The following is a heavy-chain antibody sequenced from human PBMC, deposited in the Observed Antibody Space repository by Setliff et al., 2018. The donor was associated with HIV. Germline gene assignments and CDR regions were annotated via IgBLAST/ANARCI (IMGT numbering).Heavy chain of an antibody. Sequence: PSETLSLTCTVSGGSITTSTSYWDWIRQPPGKGLEWIGSIDYSGNTHYNPSLKSRVTISVDTSKNQFSLKQSSVTAADTAVYYCARGRGSPRTWGQGTLVTVSS. J-gene: IGHJ5*02. V-gene: IGHV4-39*01. CDR3: ARGRGSPRT. D-gene: IGHD3-16*01. CDR2: IDYSGNT. CDR1: GGSITTSTSY.